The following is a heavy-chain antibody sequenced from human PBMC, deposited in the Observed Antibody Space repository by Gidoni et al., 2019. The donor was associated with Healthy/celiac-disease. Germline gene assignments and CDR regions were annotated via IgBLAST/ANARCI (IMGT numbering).Heavy chain of an antibody. CDR3: ARDRYPGHYYESSGSLLDY. Sequence: GLEWIGSIYYSGSTYYNPSLKSPVTISVDTSKNQFSLKLSSVTAADTAVHYCARDRYPGHYYESSGSLLDYWGQGTLATFSS. CDR2: IYYSGST. V-gene: IGHV4-39*07. J-gene: IGHJ4*02. D-gene: IGHD3-22*01.